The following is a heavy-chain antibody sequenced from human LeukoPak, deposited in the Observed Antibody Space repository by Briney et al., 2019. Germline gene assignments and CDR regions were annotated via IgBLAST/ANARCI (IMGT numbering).Heavy chain of an antibody. CDR3: ATQRVLGY. Sequence: GGSLRLSCAVSGFPFDTTIMNWVRQAPGKGLEWVSGISASGGPFYASSVTGRFTISRDNSKDTLYLEMNSLRAEDTAVYYCATQRVLGYWGQGTLVTVSS. J-gene: IGHJ4*02. CDR2: ISASGGP. CDR1: GFPFDTTI. D-gene: IGHD4/OR15-4a*01. V-gene: IGHV3-23*01.